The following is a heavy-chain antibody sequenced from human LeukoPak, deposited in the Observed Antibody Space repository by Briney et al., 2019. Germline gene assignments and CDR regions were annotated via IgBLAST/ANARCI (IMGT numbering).Heavy chain of an antibody. CDR1: GFTFSSYS. V-gene: IGHV3-21*01. CDR2: ISSSSSYI. CDR3: ARIGVVVVPAAPPEY. D-gene: IGHD2-2*01. Sequence: GGSLRLSCAASGFTFSSYSMNWVRQAPGKWQEGVSSISSSSSYIYYADSVKGRFTISRDNAKNSLYLQMNSLRAEDTAVYYCARIGVVVVPAAPPEYWGQGTLVTVSS. J-gene: IGHJ4*02.